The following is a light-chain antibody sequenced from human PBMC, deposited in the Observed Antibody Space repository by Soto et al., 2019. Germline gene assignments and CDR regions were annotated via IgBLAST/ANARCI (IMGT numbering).Light chain of an antibody. Sequence: DLLMTPSPSTLSASVGDRVTITCRASQSISSWLAWYQQKPGKAPKLLVYGASSLESGVPSRFSGSESVTEFTLTIDSLQPDDFATNYCQHYSSSSPTFGQGTKLEI. V-gene: IGKV1-5*01. CDR1: QSISSW. J-gene: IGKJ2*01. CDR3: QHYSSSSPT. CDR2: GAS.